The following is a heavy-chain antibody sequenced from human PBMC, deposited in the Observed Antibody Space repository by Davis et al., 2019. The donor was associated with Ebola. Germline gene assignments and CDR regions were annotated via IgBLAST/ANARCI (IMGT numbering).Heavy chain of an antibody. Sequence: GESLKISCTGSEFTFNFYVMNWVRQAPGKGLEWVSAIDGGDGSTYYADSVKGRFTISRDNSKNTLYLQMNSLRADDTAVYYCAKDRRGYNSAADYWGQGTLVTVSS. CDR2: IDGGDGST. J-gene: IGHJ4*02. V-gene: IGHV3-23*01. CDR1: EFTFNFYV. CDR3: AKDRRGYNSAADY. D-gene: IGHD5-24*01.